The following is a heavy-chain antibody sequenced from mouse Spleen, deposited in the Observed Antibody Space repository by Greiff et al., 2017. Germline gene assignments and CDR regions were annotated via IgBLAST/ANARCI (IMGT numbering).Heavy chain of an antibody. CDR3: ARDYYGSREYYFDY. CDR2: IDPSDSYT. CDR1: GYTFTSYW. D-gene: IGHD1-1*01. V-gene: IGHV1-69*01. Sequence: QVQLQQPGAELVMPGASVKLSCKASGYTFTSYWMHWVKQRPGQGLEWIGEIDPSDSYTNYNQKFKGKATLTVDKSSSTAYMQLSSLTSEDSAVYYCARDYYGSREYYFDYWGQGTTLTVSS. J-gene: IGHJ2*01.